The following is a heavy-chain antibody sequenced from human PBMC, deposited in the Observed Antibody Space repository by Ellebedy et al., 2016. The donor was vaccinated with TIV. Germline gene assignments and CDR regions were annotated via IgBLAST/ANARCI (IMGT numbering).Heavy chain of an antibody. CDR2: IIPMFGVT. J-gene: IGHJ4*02. CDR3: ARRAYRGLIDY. Sequence: ASVKVSCKASGGTFGNHPLSWVRQAPGQGLEWVGRIIPMFGVTDTAQMLQGRLTITADESTSTAHMELSGLRSEDTAVYYCARRAYRGLIDYWGQGTLVTVSS. V-gene: IGHV1-69*13. D-gene: IGHD3-10*01. CDR1: GGTFGNHP.